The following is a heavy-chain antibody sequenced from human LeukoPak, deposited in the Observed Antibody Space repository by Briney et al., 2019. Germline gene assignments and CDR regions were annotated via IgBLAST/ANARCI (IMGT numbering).Heavy chain of an antibody. V-gene: IGHV1-2*02. CDR3: ATSYVWGSYRPKPFDY. J-gene: IGHJ4*02. Sequence: GASVKVTCKASGYTFTGYYMHWVRQAPGQGLEWMGWINPNSGGTNYAQKFQGRVTMTRDTSISTAYMELSRLRSDDTAVYYCATSYVWGSYRPKPFDYWGQGTLVSVCS. D-gene: IGHD3-16*02. CDR1: GYTFTGYY. CDR2: INPNSGGT.